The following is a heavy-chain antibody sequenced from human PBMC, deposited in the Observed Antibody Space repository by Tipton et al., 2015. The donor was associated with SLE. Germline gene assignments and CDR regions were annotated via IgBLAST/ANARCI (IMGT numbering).Heavy chain of an antibody. V-gene: IGHV3-48*01. J-gene: IGHJ4*02. CDR2: ISSSSSTI. CDR1: GFTFSSYS. Sequence: GSLRLSCAASGFTFSSYSMNWVRQAPGKGLEWVSYISSSSSTIYYADSVKGRFTISRDNAKNSLYLQMNSLRAEDTAVYYCAREEGYGDYWGQGTLVTVSS. CDR3: AREEGYGDY. D-gene: IGHD5-12*01.